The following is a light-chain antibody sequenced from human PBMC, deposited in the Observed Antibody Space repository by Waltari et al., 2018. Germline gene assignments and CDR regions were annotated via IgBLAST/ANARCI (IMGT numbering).Light chain of an antibody. CDR2: DAS. Sequence: IQMTQSPSALSASIGDRVTISCRASQKIYSNLAWYQQKPGKAPKLLIYDASSLQSGIPSRFRGSGSGTDFSLIISSLQPEDSATYYCQHYYDIPYSFGQGTKVEI. V-gene: IGKV1D-13*01. CDR3: QHYYDIPYS. CDR1: QKIYSN. J-gene: IGKJ2*03.